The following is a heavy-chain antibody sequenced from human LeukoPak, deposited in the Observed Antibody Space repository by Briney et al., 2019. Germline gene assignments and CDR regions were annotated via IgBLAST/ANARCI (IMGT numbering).Heavy chain of an antibody. CDR1: GYTFTGYY. V-gene: IGHV1-2*02. Sequence: GASVKVSCKASGYTFTGYYMHWVRQAPGQGLEWMGWINPNSGGTNYAQKFQGRVTMTRDTSISTAYMELSRLRSDDTAVYYCATLRGVIVAYNWFDPWGQGTLVTVSS. D-gene: IGHD3-10*01. CDR2: INPNSGGT. CDR3: ATLRGVIVAYNWFDP. J-gene: IGHJ5*02.